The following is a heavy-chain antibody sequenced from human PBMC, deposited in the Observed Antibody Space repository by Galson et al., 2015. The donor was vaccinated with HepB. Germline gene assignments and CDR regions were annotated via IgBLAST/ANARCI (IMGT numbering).Heavy chain of an antibody. D-gene: IGHD3-22*01. Sequence: QSGAAAKKPGESLNISCQASGYNFIYYWIGWVRHMSGIGLAWIGVIPPGESDSPSRASFQGQVTISAGTSTGPALLLWSSLNASDSAMYYCARQGGYTYENSGYFDYWGQGTLVTVSS. CDR3: ARQGGYTYENSGYFDY. V-gene: IGHV5-51*01. CDR1: GYNFIYYW. J-gene: IGHJ4*02. CDR2: IPPGESDS.